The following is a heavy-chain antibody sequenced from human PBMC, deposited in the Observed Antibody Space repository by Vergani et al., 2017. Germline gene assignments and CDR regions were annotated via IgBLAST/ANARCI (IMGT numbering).Heavy chain of an antibody. J-gene: IGHJ4*02. CDR1: GFTFSSCA. CDR2: IGGRGGPT. V-gene: IGHV3-23*01. D-gene: IGHD6-19*01. Sequence: EVQVLESGGGLVEPGGSLRLSCAASGFTFSSCAMAWVRQTPGKGLEWVSIIGGRGGPTYYADSVRGRFTISRDNSKNTVYLQMNSLGVEDTAIYYCAKGRDEGTGWSMLEDWGQGTLVTVYS. CDR3: AKGRDEGTGWSMLED.